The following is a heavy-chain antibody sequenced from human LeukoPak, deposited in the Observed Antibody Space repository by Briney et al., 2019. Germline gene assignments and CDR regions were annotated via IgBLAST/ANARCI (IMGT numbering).Heavy chain of an antibody. V-gene: IGHV4-59*01. CDR2: ISYSGST. CDR1: GDSISSYH. CDR3: ARVGRGDHTWGSYYYDH. D-gene: IGHD3-16*01. J-gene: IGHJ4*02. Sequence: SETLSLTCTVSGDSISSYHWSWIRQPPGKGLEWIGHISYSGSTNYNPSLKSRVTISVDTSKNQFSLKLSSVTAADTAVYYCARVGRGDHTWGSYYYDHWGQGTLVTVSS.